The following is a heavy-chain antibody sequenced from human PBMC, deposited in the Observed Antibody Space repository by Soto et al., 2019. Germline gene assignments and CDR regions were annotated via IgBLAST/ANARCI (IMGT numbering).Heavy chain of an antibody. D-gene: IGHD3-10*01. CDR3: ARVRPPYYYGSGSYYNGMDV. CDR1: GYTFTSYG. CDR2: ISAYNGNT. J-gene: IGHJ6*02. Sequence: GESLKISCKGSGYTFTSYGISWVRQAPGQGLEWMGWISAYNGNTNYAQKLRGRVTMTTDTSTSTAYMELRSLRSDDTAVYYCARVRPPYYYGSGSYYNGMDVWGQGTTVTVSS. V-gene: IGHV1-18*01.